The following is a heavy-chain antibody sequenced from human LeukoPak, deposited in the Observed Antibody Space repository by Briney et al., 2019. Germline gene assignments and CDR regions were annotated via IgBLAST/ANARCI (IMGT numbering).Heavy chain of an antibody. Sequence: SETLSLTCTVSGGSILSSRYYWGWIRQPPGKGLEWIGSIYYSGSTYYNPSLKSRVTISADTSKNQFSLKLSSVTAADTAVYYCARSINLNTYGSGSYYNNWGQGILVTVSS. V-gene: IGHV4-39*01. J-gene: IGHJ4*02. CDR1: GGSILSSRYY. D-gene: IGHD3-10*01. CDR3: ARSINLNTYGSGSYYNN. CDR2: IYYSGST.